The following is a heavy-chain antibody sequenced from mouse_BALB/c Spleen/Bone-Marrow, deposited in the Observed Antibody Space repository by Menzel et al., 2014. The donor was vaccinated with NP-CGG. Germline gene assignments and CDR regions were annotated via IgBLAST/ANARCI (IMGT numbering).Heavy chain of an antibody. V-gene: IGHV2-9*02. CDR2: IWAGGIT. D-gene: IGHD1-2*01. CDR3: ARGLRLRDYFDY. CDR1: GFSLTSYG. J-gene: IGHJ2*01. Sequence: VMLVESGPGLVAPSQSLSITCTVSGFSLTSYGVHWVRQPPGKGLEWLGVIWAGGITNYNSTLMSRLSISKDNSKSQVFLKMNSLQSDDTAMYYCARGLRLRDYFDYWGQGTTLTVSS.